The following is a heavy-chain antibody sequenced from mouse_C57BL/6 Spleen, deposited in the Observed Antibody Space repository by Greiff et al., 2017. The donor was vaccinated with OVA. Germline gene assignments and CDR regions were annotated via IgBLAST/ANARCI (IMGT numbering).Heavy chain of an antibody. CDR1: GFTFSNYW. V-gene: IGHV6-3*01. J-gene: IGHJ2*01. CDR3: TYLRYFDY. Sequence: EVHLVESGGGLVQPGGSMKLSCVASGFTFSNYWMNWVRQSPEKGLEWVAQIRLKSDNYATHYAESVKGRFTISRDDSKSSVYLQMNNLRAEDTGIYYCTYLRYFDYWGQGTTLTVSS. CDR2: IRLKSDNYAT.